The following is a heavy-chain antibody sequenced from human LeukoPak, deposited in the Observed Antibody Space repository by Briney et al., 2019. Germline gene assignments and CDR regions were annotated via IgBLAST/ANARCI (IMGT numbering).Heavy chain of an antibody. V-gene: IGHV3-30-3*01. Sequence: GGSLRLSCAASGFTFSSYAMHWVRQAPGKGLEWVAVISYDGSNKYYADSVKGRFTISRDNSKNSLYLQMNSLRAEDTAVYYCARDLGYDSSGYYYPYYFDYRGQGTLVTVSS. CDR3: ARDLGYDSSGYYYPYYFDY. CDR2: ISYDGSNK. CDR1: GFTFSSYA. J-gene: IGHJ4*02. D-gene: IGHD3-22*01.